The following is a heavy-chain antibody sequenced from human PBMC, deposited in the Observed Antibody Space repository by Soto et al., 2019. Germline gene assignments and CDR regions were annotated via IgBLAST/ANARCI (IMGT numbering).Heavy chain of an antibody. Sequence: SETLSLTCTVSGGSTSSSSYYWGWIRQPPGKGLEWIGSIYYSGSTYYNPSLKSRVTISVDTSKNQFSLKLSSVTAADTAVYYCARWRSSSWYRNYYYGMDVWGQGTTVTVSS. J-gene: IGHJ6*02. D-gene: IGHD6-13*01. CDR2: IYYSGST. CDR1: GGSTSSSSYY. CDR3: ARWRSSSWYRNYYYGMDV. V-gene: IGHV4-39*07.